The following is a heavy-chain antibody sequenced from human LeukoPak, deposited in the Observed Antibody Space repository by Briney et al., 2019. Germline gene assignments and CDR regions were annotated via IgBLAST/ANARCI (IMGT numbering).Heavy chain of an antibody. CDR2: IYTRGST. CDR1: GGSISSYY. Sequence: SSETLSLTCTVSGGSISSYYCRSIRQPAGKGLEWIGRIYTRGSTNYNPSRKSRATMSVDTSKNQFSLKLSSVTAADTDVYYCARDQRYCSSTSCRLRSDAFDIWGQGTKVTVSS. J-gene: IGHJ3*02. V-gene: IGHV4-4*07. D-gene: IGHD2-2*01. CDR3: ARDQRYCSSTSCRLRSDAFDI.